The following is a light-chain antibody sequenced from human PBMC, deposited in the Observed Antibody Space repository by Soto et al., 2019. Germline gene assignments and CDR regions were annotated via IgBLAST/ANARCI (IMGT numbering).Light chain of an antibody. CDR1: SNDVGANNY. J-gene: IGLJ1*01. CDR3: SSYTSGSTLDV. V-gene: IGLV2-14*01. Sequence: QSVLTQPASVSGSPGQSITISCTGTSNDVGANNYVSWYQQLPGKAPKLMIYDVSNRPSGVSNRFSGSKSGNTASLTISGLQAEDEADYYFSSYTSGSTLDVFGTGSKVTVL. CDR2: DVS.